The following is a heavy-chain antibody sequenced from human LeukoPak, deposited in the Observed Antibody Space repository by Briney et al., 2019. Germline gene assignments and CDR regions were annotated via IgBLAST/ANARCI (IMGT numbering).Heavy chain of an antibody. J-gene: IGHJ3*02. Sequence: AASVKVSCKASGGTFSSYAIRWVRQAPGQGLEWMGRIIPILGIANYAQKFQGRVTITADKSTSTAYMELSSLRSEDTAVYYCARVTGSYVDDAFDIWGQGTMVTVSS. CDR1: GGTFSSYA. CDR3: ARVTGSYVDDAFDI. V-gene: IGHV1-69*04. D-gene: IGHD1-26*01. CDR2: IIPILGIA.